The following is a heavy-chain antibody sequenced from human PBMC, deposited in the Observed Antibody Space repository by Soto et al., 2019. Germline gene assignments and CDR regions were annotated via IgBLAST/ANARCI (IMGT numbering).Heavy chain of an antibody. CDR2: ISYDGSNK. J-gene: IGHJ4*02. CDR3: ARAVVGVPAAMKDYFDY. Sequence: GGSLRLSCAASGFTFSSYGMHWVRQAPGKGLEWVAVISYDGSNKYYADSVKGRFTISRDNSKNTLYLQMNSLRAEDTAVYYCARAVVGVPAAMKDYFDYWGQGTLVTVSS. V-gene: IGHV3-30*03. D-gene: IGHD2-2*01. CDR1: GFTFSSYG.